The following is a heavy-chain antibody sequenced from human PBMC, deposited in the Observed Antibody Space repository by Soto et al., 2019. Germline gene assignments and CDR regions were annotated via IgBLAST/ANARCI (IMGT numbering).Heavy chain of an antibody. D-gene: IGHD6-25*01. CDR1: GGPIGTYS. CDR3: ARDQLSSGLYVWFDP. J-gene: IGHJ5*02. CDR2: IYYDGST. V-gene: IGHV4-59*01. Sequence: PSGTLSLTCTFSGGPIGTYSWSWIRQPPGKGLEWIGYIYYDGSTSYNPSLRSRVTISVDTSKNQFSLILSSVTSADTAVYYCARDQLSSGLYVWFDPWGQGTLVTVSS.